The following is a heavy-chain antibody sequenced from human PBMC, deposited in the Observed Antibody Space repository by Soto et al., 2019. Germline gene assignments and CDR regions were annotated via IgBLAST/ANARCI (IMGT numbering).Heavy chain of an antibody. J-gene: IGHJ5*02. CDR3: AIGGYYRNTWFDP. CDR1: VYTFTSYA. D-gene: IGHD2-15*01. Sequence: SVKVSCKASVYTFTSYAMHWVRQAPGQRLEWMGWINAGNGNTKYSQKFQGRVTITRDTSASTAYMELSSLRSEDTAVYYCAIGGYYRNTWFDPWGQGTLVTVSS. V-gene: IGHV1-3*01. CDR2: INAGNGNT.